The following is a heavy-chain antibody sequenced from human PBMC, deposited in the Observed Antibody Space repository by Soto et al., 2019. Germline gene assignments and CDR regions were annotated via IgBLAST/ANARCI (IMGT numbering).Heavy chain of an antibody. CDR1: GGSFSGYY. J-gene: IGHJ4*02. Sequence: QVQLQQWGAGLLKPSETLSLTCAVYGGSFSGYYWTWIRQPPGKGLEWIGEINHSGSTNCNPSLKSRVTISVDTSKNQFSLKLSYVTAADTAVYYCARASNKRGYSDGPDYWGQGTLVTVSS. CDR2: INHSGST. V-gene: IGHV4-34*01. D-gene: IGHD5-18*01. CDR3: ARASNKRGYSDGPDY.